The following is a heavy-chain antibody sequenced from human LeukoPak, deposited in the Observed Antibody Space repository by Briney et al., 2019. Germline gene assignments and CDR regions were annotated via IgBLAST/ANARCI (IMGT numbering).Heavy chain of an antibody. CDR1: GFTFSSYA. D-gene: IGHD4-17*01. CDR2: ISYDGSNK. V-gene: IGHV3-30-3*01. J-gene: IGHJ4*02. Sequence: PGGSLRLSCAASGFTFSSYAMHWVRQAPGKGLEWVAVISYDGSNKYYADSVKGRFTISRDNSKNTLYLQMNSLRAEDTAVYYCARDDYGGFDYWGQGTLVTVSS. CDR3: ARDDYGGFDY.